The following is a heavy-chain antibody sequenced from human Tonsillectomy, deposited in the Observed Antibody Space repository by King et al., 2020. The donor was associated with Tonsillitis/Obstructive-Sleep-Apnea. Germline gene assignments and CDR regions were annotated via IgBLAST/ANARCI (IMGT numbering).Heavy chain of an antibody. CDR3: AKDYDILTGAPSQYYFDY. D-gene: IGHD3-9*01. Sequence: VQLVESGGGLVQPGGSLRLSCAASGFTFSSYAMSWVRQAPGKGLEWVSAISGHGGNTYYADSVKGRFTISRDNSKNTLYLQMNSLRAEDTAIYYCAKDYDILTGAPSQYYFDYWGQGTLVTVSS. CDR1: GFTFSSYA. V-gene: IGHV3-23*04. J-gene: IGHJ4*02. CDR2: ISGHGGNT.